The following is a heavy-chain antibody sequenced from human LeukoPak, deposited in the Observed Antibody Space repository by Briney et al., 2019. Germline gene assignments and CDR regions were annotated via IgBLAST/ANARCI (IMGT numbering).Heavy chain of an antibody. V-gene: IGHV4-59*01. D-gene: IGHD4-17*01. J-gene: IGHJ3*02. CDR2: IYYSGST. CDR3: AREDHDYCDYTAFDI. Sequence: SETLSLTCTVSGGSISSYYWSWVRQPPAKGLEWIGYIYYSGSTNYNPSLKSRVTISVDTSKNQFSLKLSSVTAADTAVYYCAREDHDYCDYTAFDIWGQGTMVTVSS. CDR1: GGSISSYY.